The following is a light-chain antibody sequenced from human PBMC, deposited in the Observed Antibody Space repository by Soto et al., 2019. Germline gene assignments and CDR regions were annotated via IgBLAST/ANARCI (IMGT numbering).Light chain of an antibody. V-gene: IGKV1-33*01. CDR2: EAS. CDR3: QQCGDFIT. Sequence: DLQMTQSPSSLSASVGDRVTITCQASQDIKNYLNWYQQKPGKAPKLLNYEASNLETGVPSRFSASRSGRSFTFTISSLQPEDIATYYYQQCGDFITFCGGTRIE. J-gene: IGKJ4*02. CDR1: QDIKNY.